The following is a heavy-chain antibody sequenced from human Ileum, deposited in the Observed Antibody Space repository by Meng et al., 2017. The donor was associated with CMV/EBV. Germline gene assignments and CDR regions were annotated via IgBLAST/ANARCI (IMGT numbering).Heavy chain of an antibody. CDR3: TSKGATLDGRDAFDS. Sequence: GESLKISCAASGFTFTYYYMSWVRQAPGKGLEWVASITYGSTYKHYAESVTGRFTISRDNAWNSLYLQMNSLRAEDTAVYYCTSKGATLDGRDAFDSWGQGTMVTVSS. CDR1: GFTFTYYY. V-gene: IGHV3-21*01. D-gene: IGHD2-2*03. J-gene: IGHJ3*02. CDR2: ITYGSTYK.